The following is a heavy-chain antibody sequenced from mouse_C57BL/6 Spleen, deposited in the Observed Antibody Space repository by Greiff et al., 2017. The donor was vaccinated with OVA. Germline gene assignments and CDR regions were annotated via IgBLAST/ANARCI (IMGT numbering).Heavy chain of an antibody. Sequence: QVQLQQPGAELVKPGASVKMSCKASGYTFTSYWITWVKQRPGQGLEWIGTINPSNGGTNYNEKFKSKATLTVDKSSSTAYMQLSSLTSDDSAVYYCAKRGGGYAMDYWGQGTSVTVSS. V-gene: IGHV1-53*01. CDR1: GYTFTSYW. CDR2: INPSNGGT. J-gene: IGHJ4*01. CDR3: AKRGGGYAMDY.